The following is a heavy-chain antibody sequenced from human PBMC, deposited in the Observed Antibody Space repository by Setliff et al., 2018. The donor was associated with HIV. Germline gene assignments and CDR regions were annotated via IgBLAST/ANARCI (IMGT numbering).Heavy chain of an antibody. CDR1: GYTFTTYD. Sequence: ASVKVSCKASGYTFTTYDINWVRQAAGQGLEWMGWMNPNSGNTGYAQRFQGRLTMTRNTSISTAYMELNSLMSEDTAAYFCAIRREVVVATTRRGLDIWGQGTMVTVSS. CDR2: MNPNSGNT. D-gene: IGHD2-15*01. V-gene: IGHV1-8*02. CDR3: AIRREVVVATTRRGLDI. J-gene: IGHJ3*02.